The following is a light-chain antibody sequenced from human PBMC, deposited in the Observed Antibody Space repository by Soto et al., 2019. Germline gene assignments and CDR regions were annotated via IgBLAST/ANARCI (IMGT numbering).Light chain of an antibody. Sequence: EIVITQSPATLSVSPGGRATLSCRASHSISDTLAWYQQKPGQAPRLLIHGASTRAPGFPARFSGGGSGTDFTLTISSLQPEDFATYYCQQVNVYPSTFGGGTKVDIK. CDR1: HSISDT. CDR2: GAS. CDR3: QQVNVYPST. J-gene: IGKJ4*01. V-gene: IGKV3-15*01.